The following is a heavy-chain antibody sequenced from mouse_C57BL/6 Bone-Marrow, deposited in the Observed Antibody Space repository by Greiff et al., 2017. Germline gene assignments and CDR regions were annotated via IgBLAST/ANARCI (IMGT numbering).Heavy chain of an antibody. J-gene: IGHJ3*01. V-gene: IGHV1-59*01. CDR2: IDPSDSYT. CDR1: GYTFTSYD. D-gene: IGHD2-5*01. CDR3: ARTYYSNSRFAY. Sequence: QVQLQQSGPELVKPGASVKLSCKASGYTFTSYDINWVKQRPGQGLEWIGVIDPSDSYTNYNQKFKGKATLTVDTSSSTAYMQLSSLTSEDSAVYYCARTYYSNSRFAYWGQGTLVTVSA.